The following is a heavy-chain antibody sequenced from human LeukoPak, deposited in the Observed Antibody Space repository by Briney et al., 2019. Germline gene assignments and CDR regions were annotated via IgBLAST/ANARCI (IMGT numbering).Heavy chain of an antibody. D-gene: IGHD6-6*01. CDR3: ARDFSSSYYFDY. CDR2: ISSNSYI. V-gene: IGHV3-21*01. J-gene: IGHJ4*02. CDR1: GFTFSSYS. Sequence: PGGSLRLSCAASGFTFSSYSMNWVRQAPGKGLEWVSSISSNSYIYYADSVKGRFTISRDNAKNSLYLQMNSLRAEDTAVYYCARDFSSSYYFDYWGQGTLVTVSS.